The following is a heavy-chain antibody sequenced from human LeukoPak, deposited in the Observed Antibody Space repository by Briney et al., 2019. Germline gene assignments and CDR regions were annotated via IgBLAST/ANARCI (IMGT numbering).Heavy chain of an antibody. CDR3: AKDSSSSWYSYYYYYMDV. CDR2: ISYDGSNK. Sequence: GGSLRLSCAASGFTFSSYWMSWVRQAPGKGLEWVAVISYDGSNKYYADSVKGRFTISRDNSKNTLYLQMNSLRAEDTAVYYCAKDSSSSWYSYYYYYMDVWGKGTTVTVSS. V-gene: IGHV3-30*18. J-gene: IGHJ6*03. D-gene: IGHD6-13*01. CDR1: GFTFSSYW.